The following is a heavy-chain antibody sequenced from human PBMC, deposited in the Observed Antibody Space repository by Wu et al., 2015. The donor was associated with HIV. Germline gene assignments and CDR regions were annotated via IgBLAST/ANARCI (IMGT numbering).Heavy chain of an antibody. Sequence: QSGAEVKKPGASVKVSCKASGYTFTSYYMHWVRQAPGQGLEWMGIINPSGGSTSYAQKFQGRVTMTRDTSTSTVYMELSSLRSEDTAVYYCARASRPFLSYDSSRPSGYFDYWGQGTLVTVSS. CDR2: INPSGGST. J-gene: IGHJ4*02. D-gene: IGHD3-22*01. CDR3: ARASRPFLSYDSSRPSGYFDY. CDR1: GYTFTSYY. V-gene: IGHV1-46*03.